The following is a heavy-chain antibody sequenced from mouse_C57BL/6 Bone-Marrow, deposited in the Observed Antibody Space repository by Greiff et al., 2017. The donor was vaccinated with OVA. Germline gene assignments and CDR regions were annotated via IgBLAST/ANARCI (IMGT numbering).Heavy chain of an antibody. D-gene: IGHD4-1*01. Sequence: QVQLQQPGAELVRPGTSVKLYCKASGYTFTSYWMHWVKQRPGQGLEWIGVIDPSDSYTNYNQKFKGKATLNVDTSSSTAYMQLSSLTSEDSAVYYCARSGLGGGFAYWGQGTLVTVSA. CDR3: ARSGLGGGFAY. V-gene: IGHV1-59*01. CDR1: GYTFTSYW. CDR2: IDPSDSYT. J-gene: IGHJ3*01.